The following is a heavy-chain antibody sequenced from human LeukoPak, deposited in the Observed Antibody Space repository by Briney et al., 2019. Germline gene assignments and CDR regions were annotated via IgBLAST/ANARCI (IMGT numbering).Heavy chain of an antibody. CDR1: GFTVSSNY. D-gene: IGHD3-10*01. V-gene: IGHV3-66*01. J-gene: IGHJ5*02. CDR3: ARAPGYGSGSSRFDP. Sequence: PGGSLRLSCAASGFTVSSNYMSWVRQAPGKGLEWVSVIYSGGSTYYADSVKGRFTISRDNSKNTLYLQMNSLRAEDTAVYYCARAPGYGSGSSRFDPWGQGTLVTVSS. CDR2: IYSGGST.